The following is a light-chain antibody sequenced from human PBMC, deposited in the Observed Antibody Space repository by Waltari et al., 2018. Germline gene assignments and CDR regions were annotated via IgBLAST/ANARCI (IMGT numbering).Light chain of an antibody. Sequence: QSALTQSASVSGSPGQSITISCTGTSSDFAVFNYVSWYQQHPGKAPQLMIYDVSKRPSGVSNRFSGSKSGKTASLTISGLQAEDEADYYCSSYTSTWVFGGGTKLTVL. CDR2: DVS. V-gene: IGLV2-14*01. J-gene: IGLJ3*02. CDR1: SSDFAVFNY. CDR3: SSYTSTWV.